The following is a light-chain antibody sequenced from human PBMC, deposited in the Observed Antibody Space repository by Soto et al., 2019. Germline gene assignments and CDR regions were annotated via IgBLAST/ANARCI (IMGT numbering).Light chain of an antibody. V-gene: IGLV1-40*01. CDR3: QSYGSSLSGYV. CDR1: SSNIGAGYD. J-gene: IGLJ1*01. Sequence: QSVLTQPTSVSGAPGQRVTISCTGSSSNIGAGYDVHWYQQLPGTAPKLLIYGNSNRPSGVPDRFSGSKSGTSASLAITALQAEDEADYYCQSYGSSLSGYVFGTGTQVTVV. CDR2: GNS.